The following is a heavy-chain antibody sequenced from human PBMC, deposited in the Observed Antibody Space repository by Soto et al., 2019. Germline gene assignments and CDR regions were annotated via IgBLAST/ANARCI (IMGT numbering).Heavy chain of an antibody. CDR3: ALTEIGLVSYSRNWFDP. CDR1: GFSLSTSGVG. V-gene: IGHV2-5*02. Sequence: SGPTLVNPTQTLTLTCTFSGFSLSTSGVGVGWIRQPPGKALEWLALIYWDDDKRYSPSLKSRLTITKDTSKNQVVLTMTNMDPVDTATYYCALTEIGLVSYSRNWFDPRCQRSRVTVST. J-gene: IGHJ5*02. D-gene: IGHD3-10*01. CDR2: IYWDDDK.